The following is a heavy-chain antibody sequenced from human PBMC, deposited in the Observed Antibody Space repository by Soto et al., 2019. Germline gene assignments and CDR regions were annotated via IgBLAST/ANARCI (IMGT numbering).Heavy chain of an antibody. CDR2: IYYSGST. Sequence: SETLSLTCTVSGGSISSYYWSWIRQPPGKGLEWIGYIYYSGSTNYNPSLKSRVTISVDTSKNQFSLKLSSVTAADTAVYYCARDSVRDYYYYGMDVWGQGTTVTVSS. V-gene: IGHV4-59*01. J-gene: IGHJ6*02. CDR1: GGSISSYY. CDR3: ARDSVRDYYYYGMDV.